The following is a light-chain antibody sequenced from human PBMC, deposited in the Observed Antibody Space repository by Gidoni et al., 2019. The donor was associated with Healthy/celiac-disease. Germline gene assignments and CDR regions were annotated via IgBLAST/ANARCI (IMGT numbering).Light chain of an antibody. Sequence: EIVLTQSPGTLSLSPGERATLSCRASQSVSRSYLAWYQQKPGQAPRLLIYGASSRATGIPDRFSGSGSGTDFTLTISRLEPEDFAVYYFQQYGSSPLTLGGGTKVEIK. CDR1: QSVSRSY. J-gene: IGKJ4*01. V-gene: IGKV3-20*01. CDR2: GAS. CDR3: QQYGSSPLT.